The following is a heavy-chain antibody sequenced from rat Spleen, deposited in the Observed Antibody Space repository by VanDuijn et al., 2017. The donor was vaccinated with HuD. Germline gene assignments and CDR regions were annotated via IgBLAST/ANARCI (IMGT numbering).Heavy chain of an antibody. CDR2: IKARSNNYAT. V-gene: IGHV6-8*01. Sequence: EVQLVQTGGSLVQPGTSLKLTCATSGFNFNYAWMHWVRQSPEKQLEWVAHIKARSNNYATYYAESVKGRFTISRDDSKTSIYLQMNNLKEEETAIYYCAWGGTTGDYWGQGVMVTVSS. D-gene: IGHD1-5*01. CDR3: AWGGTTGDY. CDR1: GFNFNYAW. J-gene: IGHJ2*01.